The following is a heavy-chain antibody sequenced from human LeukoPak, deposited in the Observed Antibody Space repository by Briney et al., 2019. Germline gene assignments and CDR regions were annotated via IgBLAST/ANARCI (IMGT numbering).Heavy chain of an antibody. Sequence: PSETLSLTGTVSGGSISSYYWSWIRQPPGKGLEWIGYIYYSGSTNYNPSPNSRVTISVDRSKKQFSLKLSSVTAADTAVYYCARESFYAFDIWGQGTMVTVSS. CDR3: ARESFYAFDI. CDR2: IYYSGST. J-gene: IGHJ3*02. CDR1: GGSISSYY. D-gene: IGHD3-16*01. V-gene: IGHV4-59*01.